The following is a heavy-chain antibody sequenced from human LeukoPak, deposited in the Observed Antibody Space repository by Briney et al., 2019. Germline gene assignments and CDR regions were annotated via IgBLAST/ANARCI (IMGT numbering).Heavy chain of an antibody. J-gene: IGHJ1*01. D-gene: IGHD2-2*01. V-gene: IGHV4-34*01. Sequence: SETLSLTCAVYGGSFSGYYWSWIRQPPGKGLDWIGEINHSGSTNYNPSLKSRVTISVDTSKNQFSLKLSSVTAADTAVYYCARGGVVVVPAAKRYFQHWGQGTLVTVSS. CDR2: INHSGST. CDR3: ARGGVVVVPAAKRYFQH. CDR1: GGSFSGYY.